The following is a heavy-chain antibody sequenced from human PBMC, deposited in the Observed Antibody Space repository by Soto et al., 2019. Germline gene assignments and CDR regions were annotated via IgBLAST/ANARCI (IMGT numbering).Heavy chain of an antibody. CDR3: AKGSSFSSRRLHNWFAP. CDR1: GFTFSSYG. D-gene: IGHD2-21*02. J-gene: IGHJ5*02. CDR2: ISYDGSDK. Sequence: QVQLVESGGGVVQPGRSLRLSCAASGFTFSSYGMHWVRQAPGKGLEWVAVISYDGSDKYYADSVKGRFTISRDNSKNTLYLQMNSLRPEDTAVYYCAKGSSFSSRRLHNWFAPWGQGTLVTVSS. V-gene: IGHV3-30*18.